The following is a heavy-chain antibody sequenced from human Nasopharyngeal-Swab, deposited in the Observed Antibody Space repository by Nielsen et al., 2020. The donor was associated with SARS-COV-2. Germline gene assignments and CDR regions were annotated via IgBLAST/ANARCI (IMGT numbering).Heavy chain of an antibody. J-gene: IGHJ4*02. D-gene: IGHD6-19*01. CDR3: AKAPVSVSVAGTFDY. CDR1: GFTFFDYA. Sequence: SLKISCAASGFTFFDYALHWVRQAPGKGLEWVSGITWNGNSIDYADSVKGRFTISRDNAKNSLYLQMNSLRTEDTALYYCAKAPVSVSVAGTFDYWGQGTLVTVSS. V-gene: IGHV3-9*01. CDR2: ITWNGNSI.